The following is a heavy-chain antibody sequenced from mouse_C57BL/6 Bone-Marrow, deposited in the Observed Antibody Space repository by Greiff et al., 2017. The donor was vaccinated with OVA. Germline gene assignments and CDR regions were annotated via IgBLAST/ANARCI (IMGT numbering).Heavy chain of an antibody. CDR1: GYAFTNYL. D-gene: IGHD2-5*01. CDR3: ARPTIVPYYYAMDY. J-gene: IGHJ4*01. Sequence: QVQLQQSGAELVRPGTSVKVSCKASGYAFTNYLIEWVKQRPGQGLEWIGVINPGSGGTNYNEKFKSKATLTVDTSSSTAYMQLSSLTSEDSAVYYCARPTIVPYYYAMDYWGQGTSVTVSS. V-gene: IGHV1-54*01. CDR2: INPGSGGT.